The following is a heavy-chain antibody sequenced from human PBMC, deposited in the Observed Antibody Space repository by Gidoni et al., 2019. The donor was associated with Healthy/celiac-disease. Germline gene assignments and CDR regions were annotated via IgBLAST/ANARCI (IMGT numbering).Heavy chain of an antibody. J-gene: IGHJ4*02. CDR2: ISYDGSNK. CDR1: GFTFSSYG. D-gene: IGHD1-26*01. V-gene: IGHV3-30*18. CDR3: AKDRGGSDY. Sequence: QVQLVESGGGVVQPGRSLRLSCAASGFTFSSYGMHWVRQAPGKGLEWVAVISYDGSNKYYADSGKGRFTISRDNSKNTLYLQMNSLRAEDTAVYYCAKDRGGSDYWGQGTLVTVSS.